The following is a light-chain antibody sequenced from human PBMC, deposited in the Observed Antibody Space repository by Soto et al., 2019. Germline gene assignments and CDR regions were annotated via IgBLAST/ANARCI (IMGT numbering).Light chain of an antibody. Sequence: DIQMTQSPSSLSASVGDRFTITCRASQSISSYLNWYQQKPGKAPKLLIYAASSLQSGVPSRFSGSGSGTDFTLTISSLQPEDFATYYCQQSYSTLWTFGQGTKVAIK. CDR2: AAS. J-gene: IGKJ1*01. CDR1: QSISSY. V-gene: IGKV1-39*01. CDR3: QQSYSTLWT.